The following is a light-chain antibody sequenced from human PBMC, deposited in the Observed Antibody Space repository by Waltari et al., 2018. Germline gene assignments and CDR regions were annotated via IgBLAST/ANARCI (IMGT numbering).Light chain of an antibody. CDR2: DAS. CDR3: QQYNSYSST. CDR1: QSISSW. V-gene: IGKV1-5*01. Sequence: DIQMTQSPSTLSASVGDRVTIPCRASQSISSWLAWYQQKPGKAPKLLIYDASSLESGVPSRFSGSGSGTEFTLTISSLQPDDFATYYCQQYNSYSSTFGPGTKVDIK. J-gene: IGKJ3*01.